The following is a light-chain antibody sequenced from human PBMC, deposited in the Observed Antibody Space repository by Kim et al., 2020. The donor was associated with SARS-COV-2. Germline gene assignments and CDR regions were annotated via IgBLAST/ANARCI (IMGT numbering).Light chain of an antibody. CDR3: QQSYSTAAWT. Sequence: DIQMTQSPSSLSASVGDRVTMTCRASQSISSYLNWYQQKPGKAPNLLIYAASSLQSGVPSRFSGSGSGTDFTLTISSLQPEDFATYYCQQSYSTAAWTFGQGTKVDIK. J-gene: IGKJ1*01. CDR2: AAS. V-gene: IGKV1-39*01. CDR1: QSISSY.